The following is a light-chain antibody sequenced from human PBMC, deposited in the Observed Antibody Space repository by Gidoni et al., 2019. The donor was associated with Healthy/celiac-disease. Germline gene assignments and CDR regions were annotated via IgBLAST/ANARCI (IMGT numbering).Light chain of an antibody. CDR2: GAS. V-gene: IGKV3-20*01. J-gene: IGKJ1*01. Sequence: IVLTPSPGTLSLSPGERATLSCRASQSVSSSYLAWYQQKPGQAPRLRIYGASSRATGIPDRFSGSGSGTDFTLTISRLEPEDFAVYYCQQYGSSPRTFGQGTKVEIK. CDR3: QQYGSSPRT. CDR1: QSVSSSY.